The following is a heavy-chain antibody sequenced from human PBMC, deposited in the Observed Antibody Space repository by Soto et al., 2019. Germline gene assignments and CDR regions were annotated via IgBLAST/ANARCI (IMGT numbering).Heavy chain of an antibody. Sequence: QVQLVESGGGLFKPGGSLRLSCAASGFTFSDYYMSWNRQAPGKELEWVSYISSRGSTILYTDSVKSRFTISRDNAKNSVYLQMNSLRAEDTAVYYCARAVGLRNGAHFDYWGQGTLVTVSS. D-gene: IGHD1-1*01. CDR2: ISSRGSTI. CDR1: GFTFSDYY. V-gene: IGHV3-11*01. CDR3: ARAVGLRNGAHFDY. J-gene: IGHJ4*02.